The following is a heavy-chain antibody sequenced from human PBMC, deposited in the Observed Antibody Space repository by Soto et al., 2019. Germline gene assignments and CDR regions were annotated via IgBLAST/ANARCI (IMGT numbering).Heavy chain of an antibody. CDR3: ARDLIRVRMDRGVTLDAFDI. CDR1: GYTFTSYY. CDR2: INPSGGST. V-gene: IGHV1-46*01. D-gene: IGHD3-10*01. J-gene: IGHJ3*02. Sequence: ASVKVSCKASGYTFTSYYMHWVRQAPGQGLEWMGIINPSGGSTSYAQKFQGRVTMTRDTSTSTVYMELSSLGSEDTAVYYCARDLIRVRMDRGVTLDAFDIWGQGTMVTVSS.